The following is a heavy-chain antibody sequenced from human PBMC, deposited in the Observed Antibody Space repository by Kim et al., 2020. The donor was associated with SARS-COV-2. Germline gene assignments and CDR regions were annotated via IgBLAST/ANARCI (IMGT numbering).Heavy chain of an antibody. V-gene: IGHV1-3*01. CDR2: INAGNGNT. CDR1: GYTFTSYA. J-gene: IGHJ6*02. D-gene: IGHD1-26*01. CDR3: ARETTSYYYYYGMDV. Sequence: ASVKVSCKASGYTFTSYAMHWVRQAPGQRLEWMGWINAGNGNTKYSQKFQGRVTITRDTSASTAYMELSSLRSEDTAVYYCARETTSYYYYYGMDVWGQGTTVTVSS.